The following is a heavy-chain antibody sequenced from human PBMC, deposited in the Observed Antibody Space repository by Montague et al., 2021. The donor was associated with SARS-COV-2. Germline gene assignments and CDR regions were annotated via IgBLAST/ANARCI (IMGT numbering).Heavy chain of an antibody. CDR3: ARDDRWNWFDP. J-gene: IGHJ5*02. D-gene: IGHD3-22*01. CDR1: GGSISSDY. Sequence: SETLSLTCSVSGGSISSDYWSWIRQSPGKGLEWIGYIYYRGATNYNPSLKSRVTFSIDTSKNQFSLKLISVTAADTAVYFCARDDRWNWFDPWGQGVLVTVSS. V-gene: IGHV4-59*01. CDR2: IYYRGAT.